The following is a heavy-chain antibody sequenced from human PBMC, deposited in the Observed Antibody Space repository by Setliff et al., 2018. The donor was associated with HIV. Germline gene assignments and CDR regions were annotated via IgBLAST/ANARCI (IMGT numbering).Heavy chain of an antibody. J-gene: IGHJ3*02. CDR2: IHYTGST. CDR3: ARSDNHYSGSGCGVDCFDI. V-gene: IGHV4-59*01. D-gene: IGHD3-10*01. Sequence: PSETLSLTCTVSGGSISNYYWSWIRQPPGKGLEWIGYIHYTGSTNYDPSLKSRVAVSLDASKDQFSLRLSSVTAADTAVYYCARSDNHYSGSGCGVDCFDIWGQGTMVTVSS. CDR1: GGSISNYY.